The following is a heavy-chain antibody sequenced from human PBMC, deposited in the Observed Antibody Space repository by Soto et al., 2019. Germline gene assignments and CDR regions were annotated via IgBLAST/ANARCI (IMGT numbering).Heavy chain of an antibody. CDR2: MNTKTGDT. J-gene: IGHJ4*02. V-gene: IGHV1-8*01. CDR1: GYTFTDYG. Sequence: QVQLVQSGAEVRKPGASVKVSCKASGYTFTDYGINWVRQAAGPGLEWMGWMNTKTGDTVYAQQFQGRVSMTRTTSISTAYMDLNGLKSDDTAVYFCARGGYSVVGATAYWGEGTLVTVSS. CDR3: ARGGYSVVGATAY. D-gene: IGHD1-26*01.